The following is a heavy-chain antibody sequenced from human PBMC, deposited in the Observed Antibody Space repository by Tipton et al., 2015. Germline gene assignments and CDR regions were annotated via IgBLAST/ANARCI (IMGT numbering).Heavy chain of an antibody. Sequence: SLRLSCSAAGFTLSRYAMNWVRQAPGKGLEYVSAITTNGYSTYYADSVKGRFTISRDNSKNTLYLQIYSLRPEDTAIYYCAELNLFSWGQGTLVTVSS. CDR2: ITTNGYST. V-gene: IGHV3-64*04. D-gene: IGHD1-1*01. J-gene: IGHJ4*02. CDR3: AELNLFS. CDR1: GFTLSRYA.